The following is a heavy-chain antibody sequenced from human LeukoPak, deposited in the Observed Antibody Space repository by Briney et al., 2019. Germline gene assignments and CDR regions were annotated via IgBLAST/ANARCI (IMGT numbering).Heavy chain of an antibody. D-gene: IGHD4-17*01. V-gene: IGHV3-48*01. CDR1: GFTFSSYS. J-gene: IGHJ4*02. CDR3: ARDLTTVTTPGY. CDR2: ISSSSTTI. Sequence: GGSLRLSCAASGFTFSSYSMNWIRQAPGKGLEWISYISSSSTTISYADSVKGRFTISRDNAKNSLFLQMNSLRAEDAALYYCARDLTTVTTPGYWGQGTLVTVSS.